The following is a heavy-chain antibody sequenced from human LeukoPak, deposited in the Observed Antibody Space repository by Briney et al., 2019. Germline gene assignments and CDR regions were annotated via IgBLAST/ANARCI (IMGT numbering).Heavy chain of an antibody. D-gene: IGHD2-15*01. V-gene: IGHV3-74*01. CDR2: INTVGSRT. J-gene: IGHJ4*02. Sequence: GGSLRLSCAASGFTFSSYWMHWVRQAPGKGLVWVSHINTVGSRTSYADSVKGRFTTSRDNAKNTLYLQMNSLRAEDTAVYYCARPLAVCSGGSCYPYYFDYWGQGTLVTASS. CDR1: GFTFSSYW. CDR3: ARPLAVCSGGSCYPYYFDY.